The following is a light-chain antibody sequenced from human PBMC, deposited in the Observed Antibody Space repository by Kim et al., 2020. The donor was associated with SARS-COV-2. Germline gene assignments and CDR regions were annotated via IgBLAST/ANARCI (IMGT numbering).Light chain of an antibody. J-gene: IGKJ5*01. Sequence: ASVGDRVPITCRASQDIGKDLGWYQQNTGRAPKRLIYGASNLQSGVPSRFSGSGSETEFTLTINSLQPEDFATYFCLQHRTYPITFGQGTRLEIK. V-gene: IGKV1-17*01. CDR1: QDIGKD. CDR2: GAS. CDR3: LQHRTYPIT.